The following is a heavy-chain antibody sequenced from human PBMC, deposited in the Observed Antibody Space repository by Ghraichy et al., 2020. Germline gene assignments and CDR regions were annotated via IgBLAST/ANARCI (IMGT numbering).Heavy chain of an antibody. V-gene: IGHV4-4*02. CDR3: ARDLGGYDSSGYQPLDY. CDR1: GGSISSSNW. Sequence: SETLSLTCAVSGGSISSSNWWSWVRQPPGKGLEWIGEIYHSGSTNYNPSLKSRVTISVDKSKNQFSLKLGSVTAADTAVYYCARDLGGYDSSGYQPLDYWGQGTLVTVSS. J-gene: IGHJ4*02. CDR2: IYHSGST. D-gene: IGHD3-22*01.